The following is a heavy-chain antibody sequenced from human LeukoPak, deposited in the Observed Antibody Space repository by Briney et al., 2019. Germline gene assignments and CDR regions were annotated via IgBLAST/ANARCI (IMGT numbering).Heavy chain of an antibody. CDR3: ARAPRYYDILTGFFEFDP. Sequence: SETLSLTCTVSGGSVSSGSYYWSRIRQPPGKGLEWIGYIYYSGSTNYNPSLKSRVTISVDTSKNQFSLKLSSVTAADTAVYYCARAPRYYDILTGFFEFDPWGQGTLVTVSS. V-gene: IGHV4-61*01. CDR2: IYYSGST. J-gene: IGHJ5*02. D-gene: IGHD3-9*01. CDR1: GGSVSSGSYY.